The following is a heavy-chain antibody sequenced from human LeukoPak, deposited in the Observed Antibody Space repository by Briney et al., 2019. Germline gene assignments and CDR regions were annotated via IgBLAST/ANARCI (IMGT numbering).Heavy chain of an antibody. CDR3: ARHGYGYNFDY. V-gene: IGHV4-61*02. J-gene: IGHJ4*02. Sequence: PSQTLSLTCTVSGGSISSGSYYWSWIRQPAGKGLEWIGRIYTSGSTNYNPSLKSRVTISVDTSKNQFSLKLSSVTAADTAVYYCARHGYGYNFDYWGRGTLVTVSS. CDR2: IYTSGST. CDR1: GGSISSGSYY. D-gene: IGHD5-18*01.